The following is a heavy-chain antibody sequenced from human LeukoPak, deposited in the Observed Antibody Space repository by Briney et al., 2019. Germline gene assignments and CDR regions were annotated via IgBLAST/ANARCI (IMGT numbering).Heavy chain of an antibody. J-gene: IGHJ3*02. CDR2: VNGYNGYT. CDR1: GYTFSRFG. CDR3: ARGRSSGFAYDAFDI. Sequence: RASVKVSCKASGYTFSRFGINWVRQAPGQWLEWMGWVNGYNGYTRYTEKFQGRVTMTTDTSTSTAYMELRTVRSDDTAVYYCARGRSSGFAYDAFDIWGQGTMVTVSS. D-gene: IGHD3-22*01. V-gene: IGHV1-18*01.